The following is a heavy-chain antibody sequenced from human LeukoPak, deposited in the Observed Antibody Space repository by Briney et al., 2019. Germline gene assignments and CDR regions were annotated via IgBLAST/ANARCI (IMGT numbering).Heavy chain of an antibody. Sequence: GESLKISCKGSGYSFTSYWIGWVRQMPGKGLEWMGIIYPGDSDTRYSPSFQGQVTISADKSISTAYLQWSSLKASDTAMYYCARLWFGELLLRGYNWFDPWGQGTLVTVSS. CDR2: IYPGDSDT. V-gene: IGHV5-51*01. J-gene: IGHJ5*02. D-gene: IGHD3-10*01. CDR3: ARLWFGELLLRGYNWFDP. CDR1: GYSFTSYW.